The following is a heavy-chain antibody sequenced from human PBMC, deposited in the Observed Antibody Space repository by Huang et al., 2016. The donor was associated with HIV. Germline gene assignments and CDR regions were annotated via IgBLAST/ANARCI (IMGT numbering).Heavy chain of an antibody. Sequence: QVLLVQSGAEVRKPGSSVKVSCTAFGGTFSSYAMRWGRQAPGQGLELMGGSIPIFGTANYTQKFQGRVTFTVDESTNTGYMELTRLTSEDTAVYYCARTAYSYGFRQGYNWFDPWGQGTPVTVSS. D-gene: IGHD5-18*01. CDR2: SIPIFGTA. J-gene: IGHJ5*02. V-gene: IGHV1-69*13. CDR3: ARTAYSYGFRQGYNWFDP. CDR1: GGTFSSYA.